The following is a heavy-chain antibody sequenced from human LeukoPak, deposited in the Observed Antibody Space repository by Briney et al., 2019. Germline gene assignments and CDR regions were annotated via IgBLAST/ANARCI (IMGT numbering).Heavy chain of an antibody. Sequence: SETLSLTCAVYGGSFSGYYWSWIRQPPGKGLEWIGEINHSGSTNYNPSLKSRVTISVDTSKNQFSLKLSSVTAADTAVYYCARQSRWLQSRATFDYWGQGTLVTVSS. V-gene: IGHV4-34*01. CDR1: GGSFSGYY. CDR3: ARQSRWLQSRATFDY. J-gene: IGHJ4*02. CDR2: INHSGST. D-gene: IGHD5-24*01.